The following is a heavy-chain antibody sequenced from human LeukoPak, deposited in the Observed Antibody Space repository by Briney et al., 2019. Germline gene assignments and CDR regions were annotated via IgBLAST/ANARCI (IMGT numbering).Heavy chain of an antibody. CDR1: GFTFSSYS. J-gene: IGHJ2*01. D-gene: IGHD2-15*01. Sequence: GGSLRLSCAASGFTFSSYSMNWVRQAPGKGLEWVSSISSSSSYIYYADSVKGRFTISRDNAKNSLYLQMNSLRAEDTAVYYCARLVAAGLFDLWGRGTLVTVSS. CDR2: ISSSSSYI. CDR3: ARLVAAGLFDL. V-gene: IGHV3-21*01.